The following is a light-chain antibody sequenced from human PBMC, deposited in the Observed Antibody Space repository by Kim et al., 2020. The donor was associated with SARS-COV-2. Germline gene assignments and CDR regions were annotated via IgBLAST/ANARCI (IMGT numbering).Light chain of an antibody. CDR2: GKN. CDR3: NSRDSSGNHVV. CDR1: SLRIFY. V-gene: IGLV3-19*01. J-gene: IGLJ2*01. Sequence: AWGQTVRYTCQGGSLRIFYASWYQQKPGQAPVLVIYGKNNRPSGIPDRFSGSSSGNTASLTITGAQAEDEADYYCNSRDSSGNHVVFGGGTQLTVL.